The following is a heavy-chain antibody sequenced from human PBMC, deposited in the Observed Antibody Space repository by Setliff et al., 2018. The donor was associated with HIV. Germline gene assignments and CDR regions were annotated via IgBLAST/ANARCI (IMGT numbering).Heavy chain of an antibody. CDR3: ARVTTNPHFDY. CDR1: GYTFTTYY. J-gene: IGHJ4*02. V-gene: IGHV1-46*01. Sequence: GASVKVSCKASGYTFTTYYVHWVRQAPGQGLEWMGILNPSGDSTAYAQQFQGRVTMTRDTSTSTVYMELSSLRSEDTAVYYCARVTTNPHFDYWGQGTLVTVSS. CDR2: LNPSGDST.